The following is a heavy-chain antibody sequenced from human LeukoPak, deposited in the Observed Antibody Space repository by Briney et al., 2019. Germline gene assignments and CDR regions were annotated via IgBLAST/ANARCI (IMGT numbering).Heavy chain of an antibody. Sequence: ASVKVSCKASGGTFSSYAISWVRQAPGQGLEWMEGIIPIFGTANYAQKFQGRVTITADKSTSTAYMELSSLRSEDTAVYYCARETMITFGGVIVDWGQGTLVTVSS. CDR3: ARETMITFGGVIVD. J-gene: IGHJ4*02. D-gene: IGHD3-16*02. CDR2: IIPIFGTA. V-gene: IGHV1-69*06. CDR1: GGTFSSYA.